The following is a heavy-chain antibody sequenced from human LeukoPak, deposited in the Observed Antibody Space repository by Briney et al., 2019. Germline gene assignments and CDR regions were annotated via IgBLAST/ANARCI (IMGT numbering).Heavy chain of an antibody. J-gene: IGHJ4*02. V-gene: IGHV3-53*05. D-gene: IGHD3-22*01. CDR1: GFTVSSNY. CDR2: IYSGGST. CDR3: ARGDYYYDSSGYY. Sequence: PGGSLRLSCAASGFTVSSNYMSWVRQAPGKGLEWVSVIYSGGSTYYADSVKGRFTISRDNSKNTLYLQMNSLRAEDTAVYYCARGDYYYDSSGYYWGQGTLVTVSS.